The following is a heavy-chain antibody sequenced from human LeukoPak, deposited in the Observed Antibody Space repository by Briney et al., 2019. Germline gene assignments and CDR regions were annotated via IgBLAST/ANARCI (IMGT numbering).Heavy chain of an antibody. D-gene: IGHD3-22*01. Sequence: SVRVSCKASGGTFSSYAISWVRQAPGQGLEWMGRIIPILGIANYAQKFQGRVTMTRNTSISTAYMELSSLRSEDTAVYYCARGRGVIVGNYFDYWGQGTLVTVSS. CDR3: ARGRGVIVGNYFDY. J-gene: IGHJ4*02. CDR2: IIPILGIA. CDR1: GGTFSSYA. V-gene: IGHV1-69*04.